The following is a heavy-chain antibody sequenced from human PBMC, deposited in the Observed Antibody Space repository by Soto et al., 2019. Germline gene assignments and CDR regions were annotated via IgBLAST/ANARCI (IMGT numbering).Heavy chain of an antibody. Sequence: QVQLQESGPGLVKPSGTLSLTCAVSGGSIISSSWWSWVRQPPGKGLEWIGEIYHSGSTNYNPSLKSRVTISVDKSKNQFSLNLSSVTAADTAVYYCARRYGSVGWYFDLWGRGTLVAVSS. CDR1: GGSIISSSW. D-gene: IGHD3-10*01. CDR2: IYHSGST. CDR3: ARRYGSVGWYFDL. V-gene: IGHV4-4*02. J-gene: IGHJ2*01.